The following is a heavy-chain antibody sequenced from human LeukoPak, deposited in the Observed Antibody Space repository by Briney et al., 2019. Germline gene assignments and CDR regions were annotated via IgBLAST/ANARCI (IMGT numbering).Heavy chain of an antibody. CDR3: IQGAGWLIDY. CDR1: GGSISSYY. V-gene: IGHV4-59*04. D-gene: IGHD3-16*01. Sequence: PSETLSLTCTVSGGSISSYYWSWIRQPPGKGLEWIGSIYYSGSTYYNPSLKSRVTISVDTSKNQFSLKLSSVTAADTAVYYCIQGAGWLIDYWGQGILVSVSS. J-gene: IGHJ4*02. CDR2: IYYSGST.